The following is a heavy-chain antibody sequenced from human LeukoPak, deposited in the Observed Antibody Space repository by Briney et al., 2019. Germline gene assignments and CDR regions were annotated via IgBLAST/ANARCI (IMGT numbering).Heavy chain of an antibody. D-gene: IGHD1-14*01. J-gene: IGHJ6*03. Sequence: GGSLRLSCAASGFTFSTYGMHWVRQGPGKGLEWVAYIPYDGSNKYYADSVKGRFTISRDNSKNTLYLQMNSLRAEDTAVYYCASPTQPYYYYYMDVWGKGTTVTVSS. CDR3: ASPTQPYYYYYMDV. V-gene: IGHV3-30*02. CDR2: IPYDGSNK. CDR1: GFTFSTYG.